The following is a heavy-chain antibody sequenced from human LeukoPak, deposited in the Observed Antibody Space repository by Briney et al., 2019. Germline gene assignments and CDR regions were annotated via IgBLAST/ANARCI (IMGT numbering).Heavy chain of an antibody. CDR2: ISDDGSKE. J-gene: IGHJ4*02. CDR3: GTVALDY. D-gene: IGHD4-17*01. V-gene: IGHV3-30*03. CDR1: GFTFRDYG. Sequence: GGSLRLSCAASGFTFRDYGMHWVRQAPGKGLEWVAVISDDGSKEFYADFVKGRFSISRDNSRNTLFLQMNSLRDEDTAVYYCGTVALDYWGQGTLVTVSS.